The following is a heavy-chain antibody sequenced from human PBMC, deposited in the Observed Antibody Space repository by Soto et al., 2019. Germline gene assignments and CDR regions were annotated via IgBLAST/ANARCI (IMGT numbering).Heavy chain of an antibody. CDR2: IYPGDSDT. CDR1: GYSFTSYW. J-gene: IGHJ6*02. V-gene: IGHV5-51*01. CDR3: ATYDFWSGYYKGYYGMDV. Sequence: PGESLKISCKGSGYSFTSYWIGWVRQMPGKGLEWMGIIYPGDSDTRYSPSFQGQVTISADKSISTAYLQWSSLKASDTAMYYCATYDFWSGYYKGYYGMDVWGQGTTVTV. D-gene: IGHD3-3*01.